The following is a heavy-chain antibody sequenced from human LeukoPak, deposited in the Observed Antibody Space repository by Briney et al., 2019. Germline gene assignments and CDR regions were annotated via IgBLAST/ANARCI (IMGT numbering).Heavy chain of an antibody. CDR2: IYYSGST. CDR3: AKRTAYAFDI. CDR1: GGSISSYY. J-gene: IGHJ3*02. D-gene: IGHD1/OR15-1a*01. V-gene: IGHV4-59*01. Sequence: NPSETLSLTCTVSGGSISSYYWSWIRQPPGKGLEWIGYIYYSGSTNYNPSLKSRVTISVDTSKNQFSLKLSSVTAADTAVYYCAKRTAYAFDIWGQGTMATVSS.